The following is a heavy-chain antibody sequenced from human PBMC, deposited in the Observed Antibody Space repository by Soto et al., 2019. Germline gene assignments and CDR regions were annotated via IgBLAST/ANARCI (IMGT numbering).Heavy chain of an antibody. CDR1: GGTLSSYA. D-gene: IGHD3-10*01. CDR3: AKARGYGSGRNNHYYGMDV. Sequence: GASVKVSCKDSGGTLSSYAITWVRPAPGQGLEWMGGIIPLFNIPDYAQKFQGRVSITADKATSTAYMELSNLRPEDTPIYYCAKARGYGSGRNNHYYGMDVWGQGTTVTVSS. CDR2: IIPLFNIP. J-gene: IGHJ6*02. V-gene: IGHV1-69*10.